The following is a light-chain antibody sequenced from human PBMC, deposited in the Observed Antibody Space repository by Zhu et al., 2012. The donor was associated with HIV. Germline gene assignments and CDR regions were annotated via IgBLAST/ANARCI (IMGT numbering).Light chain of an antibody. CDR1: QSIKNN. CDR3: QXCESWPPVT. V-gene: IGKV3-15*01. CDR2: GAS. Sequence: EIVMTQSPATLSVSPGERATLSCRASQSIKNNLAWYQQKPGQAPRLLIRGASTRATGVSDRFSGSGYGTEFTLTISSMQSEDFAVYYCQXCESWPPVTFGQGPWWKS. J-gene: IGKJ1*01.